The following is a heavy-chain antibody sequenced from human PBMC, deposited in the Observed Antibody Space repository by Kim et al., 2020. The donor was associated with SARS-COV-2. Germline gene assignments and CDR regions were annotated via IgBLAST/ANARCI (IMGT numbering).Heavy chain of an antibody. CDR3: ASGEWELPCFY. J-gene: IGHJ4*02. CDR2: ISSRSTYI. D-gene: IGHD1-26*01. CDR1: GFTFSTYT. Sequence: GGSLRLSCTVSGFTFSTYTVNWVRQAPGKGLEWVSSISSRSTYINYADSVKGRFTISRDNAKSSLYLQMNSLRAEDTAVYYCASGEWELPCFYWGQGTL. V-gene: IGHV3-21*01.